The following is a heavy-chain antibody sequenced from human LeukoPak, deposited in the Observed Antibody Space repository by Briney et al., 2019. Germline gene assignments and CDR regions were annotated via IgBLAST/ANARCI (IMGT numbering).Heavy chain of an antibody. CDR3: ARDYNFDYYGSGHAGYYYGMDV. D-gene: IGHD3-10*01. J-gene: IGHJ6*02. CDR1: GYTFTGYY. V-gene: IGHV1-2*02. Sequence: ASVKVSCKASGYTFTGYYTHWVRQAPGQGLEWMGWINPNSGGTNYAQKFQGRVTMTRDTSISTAYMELSRLRSDDTAVYYCARDYNFDYYGSGHAGYYYGMDVWGQGTTATVSS. CDR2: INPNSGGT.